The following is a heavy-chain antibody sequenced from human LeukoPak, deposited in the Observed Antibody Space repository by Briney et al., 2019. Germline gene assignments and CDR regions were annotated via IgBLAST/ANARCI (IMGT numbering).Heavy chain of an antibody. CDR3: ARRFGFGELIDY. V-gene: IGHV5-10-1*01. CDR1: GYSFTSYW. CDR2: IDPSDSYT. D-gene: IGHD3-10*01. J-gene: IGHJ4*02. Sequence: GESLKIPCKGSGYSFTSYWISWVRQMPGKGLEWMGRIDPSDSYTNYSPSFQGHVTISADKSISTAYLQWSSLKASDTAMYYCARRFGFGELIDYWGQGTLVTVSS.